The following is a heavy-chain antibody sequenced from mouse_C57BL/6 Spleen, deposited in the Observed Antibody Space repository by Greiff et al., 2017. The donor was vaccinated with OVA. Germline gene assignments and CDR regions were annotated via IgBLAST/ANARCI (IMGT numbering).Heavy chain of an antibody. D-gene: IGHD1-1*01. CDR3: ARGGSPFDY. CDR2: IYPSDSET. V-gene: IGHV1-61*01. CDR1: GYTFTSYW. J-gene: IGHJ2*01. Sequence: QVQLKQPGAELVRPGSSVKLSCKASGYTFTSYWMDWVKQRPGQGLEWIGNIYPSDSETHYNQKFKDKATLTVDKSSSTAYMQLSSLTSEDSAVYYCARGGSPFDYWGQGTTLTVSS.